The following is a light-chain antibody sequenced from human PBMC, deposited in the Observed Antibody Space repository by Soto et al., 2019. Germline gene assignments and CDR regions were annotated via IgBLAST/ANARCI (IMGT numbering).Light chain of an antibody. CDR1: QSVSSN. J-gene: IGKJ1*01. CDR2: GAS. Sequence: EIVMTQSPATLSVSPGERATLSCRASQSVSSNFAWYQQKPGQAPRLLIYGASTSATGIPAMFSGSGSGTEFTLTISSLQSEDFAVYYCQQYNNWPPWTFGQGTKVEIK. V-gene: IGKV3-15*01. CDR3: QQYNNWPPWT.